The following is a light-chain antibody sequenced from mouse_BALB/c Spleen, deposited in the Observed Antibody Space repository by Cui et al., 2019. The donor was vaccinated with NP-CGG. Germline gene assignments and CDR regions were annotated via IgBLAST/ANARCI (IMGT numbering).Light chain of an antibody. V-gene: IGLV1*01. J-gene: IGLJ1*01. Sequence: QAVWTQESALTISPGETVTLTCRSSTGAVTTSNYANWVQEKPDHLFTGLIGGTNNRVPGVPARFSGSLIGDKAALTITGAQTEDEAIYFCTLWYSNHWVFGGGTKLTVL. CDR2: GTN. CDR1: TGAVTTSNY. CDR3: TLWYSNHWV.